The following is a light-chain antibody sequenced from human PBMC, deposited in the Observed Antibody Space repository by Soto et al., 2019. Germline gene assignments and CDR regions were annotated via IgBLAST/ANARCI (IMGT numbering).Light chain of an antibody. V-gene: IGKV3-20*01. CDR3: QQYGSSPFT. Sequence: ELVLTQSPGTLSLSPGDRATLSCRASQSVSSTYLAWYQQRPGQAPRLLISGASSRATGIPDRFSGSGSGTDFTLTISRLEPEDFAVYYCQQYGSSPFTFGPGTKVDLK. J-gene: IGKJ3*01. CDR1: QSVSSTY. CDR2: GAS.